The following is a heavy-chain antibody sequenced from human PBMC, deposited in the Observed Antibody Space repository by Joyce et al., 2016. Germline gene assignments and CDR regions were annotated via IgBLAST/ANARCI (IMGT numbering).Heavy chain of an antibody. V-gene: IGHV4-61*01. CDR1: GGSVTIVSYY. CDR3: ARHYWLDP. Sequence: QVQLQESGPGLVRPSETLSLTCTVSGGSVTIVSYYWSWIRHSPGKGLEWIGYIYHSGSTNYNPSLKSRVTISIATSKNQFSLRLNSVTAADTSVYYCARHYWLDPWGQGTLVTVSS. J-gene: IGHJ5*02. CDR2: IYHSGST.